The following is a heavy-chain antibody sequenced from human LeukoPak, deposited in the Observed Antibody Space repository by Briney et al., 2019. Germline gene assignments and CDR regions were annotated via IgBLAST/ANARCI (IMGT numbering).Heavy chain of an antibody. D-gene: IGHD6-13*01. CDR3: ARSPAAGTFIFDY. J-gene: IGHJ4*02. CDR2: IYYSGST. CDR1: GGSISSYY. Sequence: SETLSLTCTVSGGSISSYYWSWIRQPPEKGLEWIGYIYYSGSTNYNPSLKSRVTISVDTSKNQFSLKLSSVTAADTAVYYCARSPAAGTFIFDYWGQGTLVTVSS. V-gene: IGHV4-59*08.